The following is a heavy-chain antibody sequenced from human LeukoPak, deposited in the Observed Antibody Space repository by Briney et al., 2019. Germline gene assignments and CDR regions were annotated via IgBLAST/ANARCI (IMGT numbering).Heavy chain of an antibody. CDR1: GYSISSGYY. J-gene: IGHJ4*02. Sequence: SETLSLTCAVSGYSISSGYYWGWIRQPPGKGLEWMGSIYHSGSTYYNPSLKSRVTISVDTSKNQFSLKLSSVTAADTAVYYCASSPRVSGPPSHWGQGTLVTVSS. D-gene: IGHD5/OR15-5a*01. V-gene: IGHV4-38-2*01. CDR3: ASSPRVSGPPSH. CDR2: IYHSGST.